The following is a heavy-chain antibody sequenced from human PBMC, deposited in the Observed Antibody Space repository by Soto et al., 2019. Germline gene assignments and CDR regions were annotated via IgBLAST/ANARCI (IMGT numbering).Heavy chain of an antibody. D-gene: IGHD4-17*01. Sequence: SETLSLTCTVSGGSISSSSYYWGWIRQPPGKGLEWIGSIYYSGSTYYNPSLKSRVTISVDTSKNQFSLKLSSVTAADTAVYYCASDYGGTTAYYYYGMDVWGQGAMVTVSS. CDR2: IYYSGST. CDR1: GGSISSSSYY. V-gene: IGHV4-39*01. CDR3: ASDYGGTTAYYYYGMDV. J-gene: IGHJ6*02.